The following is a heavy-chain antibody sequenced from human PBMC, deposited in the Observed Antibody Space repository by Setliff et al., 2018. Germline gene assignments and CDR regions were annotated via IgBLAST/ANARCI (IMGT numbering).Heavy chain of an antibody. V-gene: IGHV3-7*01. Sequence: LRLSCAASGFTFSSYWMSWVRQAPGKGLEWVANIKQDGSEKYYVDSVKGRFTISRDNAKNSLYLQMNSLRAEDTAVYYCASVVEDYYDSSGYFLPSYYFDYWGQGTLVTVSS. CDR2: IKQDGSEK. D-gene: IGHD3-22*01. J-gene: IGHJ4*02. CDR1: GFTFSSYW. CDR3: ASVVEDYYDSSGYFLPSYYFDY.